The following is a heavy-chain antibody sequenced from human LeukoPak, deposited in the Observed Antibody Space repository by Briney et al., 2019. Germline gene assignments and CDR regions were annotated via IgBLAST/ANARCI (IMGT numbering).Heavy chain of an antibody. CDR1: GFTFSSYS. V-gene: IGHV3-21*01. CDR2: ISSSSSYI. Sequence: GGSLRLSCAASGFTFSSYSMNWVRQAPGKGLEWVSSISSSSSYIYYADSVEGRFTISRDNAKNSLYLQMNSLRAEDTAVYYCATEETGADYWGQGTLVTVSS. J-gene: IGHJ4*02. CDR3: ATEETGADY. D-gene: IGHD1-14*01.